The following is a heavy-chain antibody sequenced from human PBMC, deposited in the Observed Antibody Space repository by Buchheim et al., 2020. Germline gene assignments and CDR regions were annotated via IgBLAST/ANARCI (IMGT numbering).Heavy chain of an antibody. CDR3: ARTPVGGWGKIDY. CDR2: IYYTGTT. CDR1: GGSFSGHY. V-gene: IGHV4-59*11. J-gene: IGHJ4*02. D-gene: IGHD2-8*02. Sequence: QVQLQESGPGLVKPSETLSLTCIVSGGSFSGHYWSWIRQPPGKGLEWLGHIYYTGTTNYNPPLNSRVAISLTRSKNQFSLKVNSVTAVDTAVYYCARTPVGGWGKIDYWGQGTL.